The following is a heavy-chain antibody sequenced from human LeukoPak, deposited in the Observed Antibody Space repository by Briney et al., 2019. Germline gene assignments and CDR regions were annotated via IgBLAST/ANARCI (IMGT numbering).Heavy chain of an antibody. D-gene: IGHD4-17*01. Sequence: ASVKVSCKASGYSFTSYSYDIHWIRQATGQGLEWMGWVNPSSGNTGYAQSFQGGVTLTRSTSITTAYMELSSLRSEDTAVYYCARGRYGDYALGYWGQGTLVTVSS. J-gene: IGHJ4*02. CDR3: ARGRYGDYALGY. V-gene: IGHV1-8*03. CDR2: VNPSSGNT. CDR1: GYSFTSYSYD.